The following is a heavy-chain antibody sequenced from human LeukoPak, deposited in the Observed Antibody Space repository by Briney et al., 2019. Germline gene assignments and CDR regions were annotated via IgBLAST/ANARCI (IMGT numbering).Heavy chain of an antibody. CDR1: GGSISSYY. Sequence: SETLSLTCTVSGGSISSYYWSWIRQPPGKGLERIGYIYYSGSTSYNPSLKSRVTISVDTSKNQFSLKLSSVTAADTAVYYCARNTMVRGMWNWFDPWGQGTLVTVSS. V-gene: IGHV4-59*01. CDR2: IYYSGST. CDR3: ARNTMVRGMWNWFDP. J-gene: IGHJ5*02. D-gene: IGHD3-10*01.